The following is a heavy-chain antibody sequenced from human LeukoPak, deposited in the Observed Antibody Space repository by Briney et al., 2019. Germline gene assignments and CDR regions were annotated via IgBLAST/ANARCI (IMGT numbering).Heavy chain of an antibody. Sequence: ASVKVSCKASGYTFTSYGISWVRQAPGQGREWMGWISAYNGNKKYAQKLQGRVTMTTDTSTSTAYMELRSLRSDDTAVYYCARGLYCTNGVCYIVAFDIWGQGTMVTVSS. D-gene: IGHD2-8*01. J-gene: IGHJ3*02. V-gene: IGHV1-18*01. CDR3: ARGLYCTNGVCYIVAFDI. CDR1: GYTFTSYG. CDR2: ISAYNGNK.